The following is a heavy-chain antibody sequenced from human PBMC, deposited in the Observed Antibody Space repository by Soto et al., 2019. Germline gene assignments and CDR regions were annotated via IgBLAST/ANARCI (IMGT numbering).Heavy chain of an antibody. Sequence: GGSLRLSCAASGFTVSSNYMSWVRQAPGKGLEWVSVIYSGGSTYYADSVKGRFTISRDNSKNTLYLQMNSLSAEDTAVYYCAREVWFETNWFDPWGQGTLVTVSS. D-gene: IGHD3-10*01. J-gene: IGHJ5*02. CDR2: IYSGGST. CDR1: GFTVSSNY. V-gene: IGHV3-66*01. CDR3: AREVWFETNWFDP.